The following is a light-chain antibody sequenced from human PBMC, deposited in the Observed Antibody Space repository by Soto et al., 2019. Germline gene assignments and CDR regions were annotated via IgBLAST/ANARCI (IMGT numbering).Light chain of an antibody. CDR2: EVS. Sequence: QAVVTQPASVSGSPGQSITISCTGTSSDVGSYNLVSWYQQHPGKAPKLMIYEVSERPSGVSNRFSGSKSGNTASLTISGLQAEDEADYYCCSYAGSSTLVFGGGTKLTVL. CDR1: SSDVGSYNL. J-gene: IGLJ3*02. V-gene: IGLV2-23*02. CDR3: CSYAGSSTLV.